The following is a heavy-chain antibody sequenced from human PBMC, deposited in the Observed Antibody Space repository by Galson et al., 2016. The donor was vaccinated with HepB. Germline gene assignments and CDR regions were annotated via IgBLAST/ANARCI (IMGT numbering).Heavy chain of an antibody. V-gene: IGHV3-33*01. CDR2: IWHDGSKK. Sequence: SLRLSCAASGFTFSSYGFHWVRQAPDKGLEWVAVIWHDGSKKYYADSVKGRFTFSRDDSKNTPYLQMNSLRAEDTAVYYCARDPSYYSGMDVWGQGATVTVSS. CDR3: ARDPSYYSGMDV. J-gene: IGHJ6*02. CDR1: GFTFSSYG.